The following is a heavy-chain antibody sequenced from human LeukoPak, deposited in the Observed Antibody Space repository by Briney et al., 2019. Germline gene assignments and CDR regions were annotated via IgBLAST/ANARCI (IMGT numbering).Heavy chain of an antibody. V-gene: IGHV4-34*01. CDR2: INHSGST. CDR1: GFTFSRFW. J-gene: IGHJ6*03. D-gene: IGHD3-10*01. CDR3: ARVGRVLMNSYGSGSYSYYYYYYMDV. Sequence: PGGSLRLSCAASGFTFSRFWMSWIRQPPGKGLEWIGEINHSGSTNYNPSLKSRVTISVDTSKNQFSLKLSSVTAADTAVYYCARVGRVLMNSYGSGSYSYYYYYYMDVWGKGTTVTVSS.